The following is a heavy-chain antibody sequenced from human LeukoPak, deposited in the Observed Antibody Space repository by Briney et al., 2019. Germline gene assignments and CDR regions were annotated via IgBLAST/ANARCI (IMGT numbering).Heavy chain of an antibody. Sequence: ASVKVSCKASGYTFTDHHLHWVRQAPGQGLEWMGWINPNSGGTNYAQTFQGRVTMTRDTSITTAYLELSRLRSDDTAVYYCARIGYNHYFDYWGQGTLVTVSS. CDR3: ARIGYNHYFDY. CDR2: INPNSGGT. D-gene: IGHD5-24*01. V-gene: IGHV1-2*02. CDR1: GYTFTDHH. J-gene: IGHJ4*02.